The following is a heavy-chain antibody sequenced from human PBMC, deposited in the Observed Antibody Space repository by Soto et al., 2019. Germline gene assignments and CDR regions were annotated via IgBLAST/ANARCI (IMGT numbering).Heavy chain of an antibody. D-gene: IGHD5-12*01. CDR2: IKGDESRT. CDR3: AREPTIGHVDY. CDR1: GFSFSGYW. V-gene: IGHV3-74*01. Sequence: EVQLVESGGGLVQPGGSLRVSCAAAGFSFSGYWMHWVRQAPGKGLEWVSRIKGDESRTGYAVSVKGRVTISRDNARNTLYLQMSGLRADDTAVYYGAREPTIGHVDYWGQGTLVTVSS. J-gene: IGHJ4*02.